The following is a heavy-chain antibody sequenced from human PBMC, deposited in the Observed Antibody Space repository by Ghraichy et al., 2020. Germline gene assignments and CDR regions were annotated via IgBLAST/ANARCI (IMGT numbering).Heavy chain of an antibody. Sequence: GGSLRLSCAASGFTFSSYGMHWVRQAPGKGLEWVAVISYDGSNKYYADSVKGRFTISRDNSKNTLYLQMNSLRAEDTAVYYCAKLWDDSGSYFDYWGQGTLVTVSS. V-gene: IGHV3-30*18. J-gene: IGHJ4*02. CDR2: ISYDGSNK. CDR3: AKLWDDSGSYFDY. CDR1: GFTFSSYG. D-gene: IGHD1-26*01.